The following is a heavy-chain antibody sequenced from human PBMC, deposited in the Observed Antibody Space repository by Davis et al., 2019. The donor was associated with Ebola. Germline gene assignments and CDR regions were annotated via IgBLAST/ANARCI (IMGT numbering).Heavy chain of an antibody. CDR3: ARHMAVAGLRYYYYGVDV. V-gene: IGHV4-59*08. CDR1: GGSISNYY. J-gene: IGHJ6*02. D-gene: IGHD6-19*01. CDR2: IYYSGST. Sequence: SETLSLTCTVSGGSISNYYWSWIRQPPGKGLEWIGYIYYSGSTEYNSSLKSRVTISVDTSKNQFSLKLSSVTAADTAVYYCARHMAVAGLRYYYYGVDVWGQGTAVTVSS.